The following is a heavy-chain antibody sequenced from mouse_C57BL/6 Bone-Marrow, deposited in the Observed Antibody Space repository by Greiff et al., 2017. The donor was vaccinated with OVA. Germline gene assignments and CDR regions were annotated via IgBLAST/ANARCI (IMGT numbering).Heavy chain of an antibody. CDR2: IDPEDGDT. Sequence: VQLQQSGAELVRPGASVKLSCTASGFNIKDYYMHWVKQRPEQGLEWIGRIDPEDGDTEYAPKFQGKATMTADTSSNTADLQLSSLTSEDTAVYYCTCYYGSSYYAMDYWGQGTSVTVSS. J-gene: IGHJ4*01. D-gene: IGHD1-1*01. V-gene: IGHV14-1*01. CDR3: TCYYGSSYYAMDY. CDR1: GFNIKDYY.